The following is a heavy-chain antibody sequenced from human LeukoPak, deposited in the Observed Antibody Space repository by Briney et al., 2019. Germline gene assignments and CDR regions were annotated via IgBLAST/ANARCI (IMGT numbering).Heavy chain of an antibody. Sequence: SQTLSLTCTVSGGSISSGGYYWSWIRQHPGKGLEWIGYIYYSGSTYYNPSLKSRVTISVDTSKNQFSLKLSSVTAADTAVYYCAKDRGYDFLSGYYTGPWFDPRGQGTLGTVS. CDR2: IYYSGST. D-gene: IGHD3-3*01. J-gene: IGHJ5*01. V-gene: IGHV4-31*03. CDR1: GGSISSGGYY. CDR3: AKDRGYDFLSGYYTGPWFDP.